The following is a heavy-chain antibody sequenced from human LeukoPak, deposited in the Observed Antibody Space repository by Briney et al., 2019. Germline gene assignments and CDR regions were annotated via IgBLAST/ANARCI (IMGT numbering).Heavy chain of an antibody. Sequence: SETLSLTCTVSGGSISSSSDYWGWIRQAPGKGLEWIGSIYYHENTYYNSSLKSRVTISVDTSKNQFSLKLNSVTAADTAVYYCARHPSGRMWLQQGGWFDPWGQGTLVTVSS. J-gene: IGHJ5*02. CDR2: IYYHENT. CDR1: GGSISSSSDY. V-gene: IGHV4-39*01. D-gene: IGHD5-24*01. CDR3: ARHPSGRMWLQQGGWFDP.